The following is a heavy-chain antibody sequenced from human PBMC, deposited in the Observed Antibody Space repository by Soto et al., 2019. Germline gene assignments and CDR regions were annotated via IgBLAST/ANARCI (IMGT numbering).Heavy chain of an antibody. V-gene: IGHV5-51*01. CDR1: GYSFTDYW. CDR2: MYLGDSDT. J-gene: IGHJ4*02. CDR3: ARVVDTSMAIDY. D-gene: IGHD5-18*01. Sequence: GESLKISCKGSGYSFTDYWIDWVRQMPGKGLEWMGIMYLGDSDTRYSPSFQGQVTISADKSISTAYLHWSSLKASDTPMYYCARVVDTSMAIDYWGEGTRVTGS.